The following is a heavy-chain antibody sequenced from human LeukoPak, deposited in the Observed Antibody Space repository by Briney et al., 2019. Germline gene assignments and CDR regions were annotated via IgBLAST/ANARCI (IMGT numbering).Heavy chain of an antibody. D-gene: IGHD1-26*01. CDR1: GGSFSGYY. Sequence: SETLSLTCAVYGGSFSGYYWSWIRQPPGKGLEWIGEINHSGSTNYNPSLKSRVTISVDTSKNQFSLKLSSVTAADTAVYYCARCSIVGATQYYFDYWGQGTLVTVSS. CDR3: ARCSIVGATQYYFDY. J-gene: IGHJ4*02. V-gene: IGHV4-34*01. CDR2: INHSGST.